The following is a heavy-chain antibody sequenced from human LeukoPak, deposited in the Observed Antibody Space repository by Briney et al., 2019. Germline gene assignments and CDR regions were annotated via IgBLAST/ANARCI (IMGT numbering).Heavy chain of an antibody. D-gene: IGHD3-22*01. V-gene: IGHV3-9*01. CDR2: ISWNSGSI. J-gene: IGHJ4*02. Sequence: GRSLRLSCAASGFTFDDYAMHWVRQAPGKGLEWVSGISWNSGSIGYADSVKGRFTISRDNAKNSLYLQMNSLRAEDTALYYCAKDRDPNYYDSSGYPDYWGQRTLVTVSS. CDR3: AKDRDPNYYDSSGYPDY. CDR1: GFTFDDYA.